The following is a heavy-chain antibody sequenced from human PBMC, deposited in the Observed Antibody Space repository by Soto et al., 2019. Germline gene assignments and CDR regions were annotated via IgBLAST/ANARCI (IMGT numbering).Heavy chain of an antibody. CDR3: ARVRGEVDNWFDP. V-gene: IGHV4-39*01. D-gene: IGHD3-10*01. J-gene: IGHJ5*02. CDR2: IHYTGSA. CDR1: GGSLSAPTYY. Sequence: QLQLQESGPGLVKPSETLSLTCAVSGGSLSAPTYYWVWVRQPPGKGLEWIGNIHYTGSAFSNPSLRSRVTISVDTSKNQFSLRLTAVTAADTAVYYCARVRGEVDNWFDPWGRGTLVIVSS.